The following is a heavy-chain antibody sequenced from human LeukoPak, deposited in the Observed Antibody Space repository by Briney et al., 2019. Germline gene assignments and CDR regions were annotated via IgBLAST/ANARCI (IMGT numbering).Heavy chain of an antibody. CDR2: IDISSSST. CDR1: GFTFSDYT. J-gene: IGHJ5*02. Sequence: QSGGSLRLSCVASGFTFSDYTMNWVRQAPGKGLEWISYIDISSSSTYYADSVKGRFTISRDNAKNSLYLQMSSLRAEDTALYYCARGPPLFDPWGQGTLVTVSS. V-gene: IGHV3-48*04. CDR3: ARGPPLFDP.